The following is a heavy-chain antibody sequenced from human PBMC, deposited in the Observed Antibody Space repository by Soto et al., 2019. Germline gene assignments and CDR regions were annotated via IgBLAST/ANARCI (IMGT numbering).Heavy chain of an antibody. Sequence: GGSLRLSCAASGFIFRNYWMSWVRQAPGKGLEWVAHIKDDGSDIHYVDSVKDRFTISRDNAKSSLILQMNSLRTEDTAVYYCATTLTTSAEYFQHWGQGTPVTVSS. D-gene: IGHD3-16*01. V-gene: IGHV3-7*01. J-gene: IGHJ1*01. CDR3: ATTLTTSAEYFQH. CDR1: GFIFRNYW. CDR2: IKDDGSDI.